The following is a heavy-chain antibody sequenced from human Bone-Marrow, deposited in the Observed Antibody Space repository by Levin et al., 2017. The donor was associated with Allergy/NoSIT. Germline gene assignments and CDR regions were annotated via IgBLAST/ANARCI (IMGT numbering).Heavy chain of an antibody. J-gene: IGHJ6*02. D-gene: IGHD3-10*01. CDR1: GFTFDVYG. CDR3: ARDRARNYYYYGMDV. Sequence: PGGSLRLSCAASGFTFDVYGMVWVRQAPGKGLEWVSGISGSGHITFYADSMKGRFAISRDNSKNTVYLEMNSLRAEDTAVYYCARDRARNYYYYGMDVWGQGTTVTVSS. CDR2: ISGSGHIT. V-gene: IGHV3-23*01.